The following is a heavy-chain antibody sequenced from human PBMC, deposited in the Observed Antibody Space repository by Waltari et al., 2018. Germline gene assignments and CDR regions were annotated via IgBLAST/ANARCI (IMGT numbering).Heavy chain of an antibody. CDR2: IYYSGST. V-gene: IGHV4-59*01. CDR1: GGSISSYY. D-gene: IGHD3-10*01. Sequence: QVQLQESGPGLVKPSETLSLTCTVSGGSISSYYWSWIRQPPGKGLEWIGYIYYSGSTNYNPSLKSRVTISVDTSKNQFSLKLSSVAAADTAVYYCARGLVLLWFGEPDWYFDLWGRGTLVTVSS. CDR3: ARGLVLLWFGEPDWYFDL. J-gene: IGHJ2*01.